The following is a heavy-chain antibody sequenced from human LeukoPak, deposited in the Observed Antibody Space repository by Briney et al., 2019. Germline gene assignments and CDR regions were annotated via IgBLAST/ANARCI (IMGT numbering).Heavy chain of an antibody. Sequence: GGSLRLSCTASGFTFGDYAMSWVRQAPGKGLEYVSAISSNGGSTYYANSVKGRFTISRDNSKNTLYLQMGSLRAEDMAVYYCARDLDSSGSFDLWGRGTLVTVSS. V-gene: IGHV3-64*01. CDR3: ARDLDSSGSFDL. D-gene: IGHD5-18*01. CDR1: GFTFGDYA. CDR2: ISSNGGST. J-gene: IGHJ2*01.